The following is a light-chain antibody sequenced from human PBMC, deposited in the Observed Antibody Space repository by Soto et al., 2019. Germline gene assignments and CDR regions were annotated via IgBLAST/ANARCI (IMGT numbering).Light chain of an antibody. CDR1: QSVSTTY. J-gene: IGKJ1*01. CDR3: QQYGGSRWT. V-gene: IGKV3-20*01. Sequence: EIVLTKSPGTLYLSPGERATLSCRASQSVSTTYLAWYQQKPGQAPRLLIYGASNRATGIPDRFSGSGSGTRFTLTISRLEPEDFAVYYCQQYGGSRWTFGEGTRVDI. CDR2: GAS.